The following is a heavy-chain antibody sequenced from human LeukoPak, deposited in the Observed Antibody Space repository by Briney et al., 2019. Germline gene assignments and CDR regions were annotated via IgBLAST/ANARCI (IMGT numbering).Heavy chain of an antibody. Sequence: GGSLRLSCAASGFTFSSYGMHWVRQAPGKGLEWVAVISYDGSNKYYADSVKGRFTISRDNSKNTLYLQMNSLRAEDTAVYYCAREGLLYSTVTTWYFDYWGQGTLVTVSS. J-gene: IGHJ4*02. V-gene: IGHV3-30*03. CDR3: AREGLLYSTVTTWYFDY. D-gene: IGHD4-17*01. CDR1: GFTFSSYG. CDR2: ISYDGSNK.